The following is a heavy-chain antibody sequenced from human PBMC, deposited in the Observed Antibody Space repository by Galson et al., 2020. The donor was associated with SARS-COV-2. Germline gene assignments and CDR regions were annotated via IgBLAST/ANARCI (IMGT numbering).Heavy chain of an antibody. CDR1: GVSITSNNW. Sequence: SETLSLTCAVSGVSITSNNWWIWVRQTPGRGLEWIGEIHHGRSPNYNPSLTSRVTISIDTSKNQFSLRLNSVTAADTAVYFCARDPRAYDNALLYYGVDVWGQGTSVTVTS. CDR3: ARDPRAYDNALLYYGVDV. CDR2: IHHGRSP. J-gene: IGHJ6*02. D-gene: IGHD3-16*01. V-gene: IGHV4-4*02.